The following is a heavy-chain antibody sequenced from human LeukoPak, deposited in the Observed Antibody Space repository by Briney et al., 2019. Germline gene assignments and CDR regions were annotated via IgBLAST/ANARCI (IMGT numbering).Heavy chain of an antibody. J-gene: IGHJ4*02. D-gene: IGHD1-26*01. V-gene: IGHV3-21*01. CDR1: GFTFSSYS. CDR3: AEGGKPWGAPFDY. Sequence: GRSLRLSRAASGFTFSSYSMNWVRQAPGKGLEWVSSISSSSYIYYADSVKGRFTISRDNAKNSLYLQMNSLRAEDTAVYYCAEGGKPWGAPFDYWGQGTLVTVSS. CDR2: ISSSSYI.